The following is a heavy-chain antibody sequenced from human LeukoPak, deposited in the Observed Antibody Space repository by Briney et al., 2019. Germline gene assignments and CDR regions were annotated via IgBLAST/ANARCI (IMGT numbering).Heavy chain of an antibody. CDR1: GYTFTGYY. CDR3: ARLGPNYTGSGSYFDY. D-gene: IGHD3-10*01. J-gene: IGHJ4*02. CDR2: INPNSGDT. V-gene: IGHV1-2*02. Sequence: ASVKVSCKASGYTFTGYYMSWVRQAPGQGLEWMGWINPNSGDTGQAQQFQGRVTMTRDTSSTTVYMELNRLTSDDTAVYYCARLGPNYTGSGSYFDYWGQGTLLTVSS.